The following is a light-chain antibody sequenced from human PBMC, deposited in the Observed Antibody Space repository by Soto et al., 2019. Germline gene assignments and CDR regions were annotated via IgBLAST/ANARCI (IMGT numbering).Light chain of an antibody. CDR3: CSFAGSYTYVV. Sequence: QAVVTQPRSVSGSPGQSVTMSCTGTSSDVGGYNYVSWYQQYPGKAPKLIIYDVTKRPSGVPDRFSGSKSGNTASLTIFGLQAEDEADYYCCSFAGSYTYVVLGGGTQLTVL. V-gene: IGLV2-11*01. CDR1: SSDVGGYNY. J-gene: IGLJ2*01. CDR2: DVT.